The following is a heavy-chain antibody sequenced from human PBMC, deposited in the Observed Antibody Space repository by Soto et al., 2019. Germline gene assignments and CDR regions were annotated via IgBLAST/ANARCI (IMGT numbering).Heavy chain of an antibody. D-gene: IGHD2-21*01. Sequence: GGSLRLSCTASGFSFSNYGMHWVRQAPGKGLEWVAVIWHDGSNKYYVDSVKGRFTISADKSINTAYLQWSSLKASDTAMYYCARSLSFVENWFDPWGQGTLDTVSS. CDR3: ARSLSFVENWFDP. V-gene: IGHV3-33*01. J-gene: IGHJ5*02. CDR2: IWHDGSNK. CDR1: GFSFSNYG.